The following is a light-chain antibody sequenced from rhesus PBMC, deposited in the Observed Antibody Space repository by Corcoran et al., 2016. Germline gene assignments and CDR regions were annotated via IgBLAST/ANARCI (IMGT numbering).Light chain of an antibody. V-gene: IGKV1-43*01. CDR3: LQHNSNPPT. CDR2: AES. CDR1: QGISTY. J-gene: IGKJ1*01. Sequence: DIQMTQSPSSLSASAGDTVTITCRASQGISTYLKWYQQKPGKAPKRLIYAESSLESGVPTRFSGSGSGTEFTLTISSLQPEDFATYYCLQHNSNPPTFGQGTKVEIK.